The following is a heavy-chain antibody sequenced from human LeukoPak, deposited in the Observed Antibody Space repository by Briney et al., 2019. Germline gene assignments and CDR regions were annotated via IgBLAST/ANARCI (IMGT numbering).Heavy chain of an antibody. J-gene: IGHJ3*01. D-gene: IGHD3-22*01. Sequence: SETLSLTCSVSGDSIGDYYWSWIRQPPGKGLDWVGYISNSGSSYYSPSLKSRVTMSLDTSNNRISLRLSSVTAADTAVYYCVRQTRYYDSSGYPVLGIFNPWGQGTTVTVSS. CDR1: GDSIGDYY. CDR3: VRQTRYYDSSGYPVLGIFNP. CDR2: ISNSGSS. V-gene: IGHV4-59*01.